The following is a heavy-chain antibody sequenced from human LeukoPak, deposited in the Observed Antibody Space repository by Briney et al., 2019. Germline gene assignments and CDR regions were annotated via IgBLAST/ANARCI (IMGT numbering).Heavy chain of an antibody. D-gene: IGHD4-23*01. CDR1: GFTFNTYA. CDR3: ARGARKGDDYGGFFDY. V-gene: IGHV3-30*04. Sequence: GGSLRLSCAASGFTFNTYAMNWVRQAPGKGLGWAAVISYDGSKKDYADSVKGRFTISRDNSKNTLFLQMNSLRAEDTAVYYCARGARKGDDYGGFFDYWGQGTLVTVSS. CDR2: ISYDGSKK. J-gene: IGHJ4*02.